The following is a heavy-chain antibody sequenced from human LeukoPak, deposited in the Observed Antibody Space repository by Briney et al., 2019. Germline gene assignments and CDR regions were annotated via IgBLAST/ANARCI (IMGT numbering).Heavy chain of an antibody. J-gene: IGHJ5*02. Sequence: GGSLRLSCAASGFTFSSYGMSWVRQAPGKGLGWVSAISGSGGSTYYADSVKGRFTISRDNSKNTLYLQMNSLRAEDTAVYYCAKARCGGDCYSNWFDPWGQGTLVTVSS. D-gene: IGHD2-21*02. CDR3: AKARCGGDCYSNWFDP. V-gene: IGHV3-23*01. CDR1: GFTFSSYG. CDR2: ISGSGGST.